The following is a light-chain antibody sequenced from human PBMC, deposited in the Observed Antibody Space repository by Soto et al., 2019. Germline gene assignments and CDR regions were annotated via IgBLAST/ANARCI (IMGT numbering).Light chain of an antibody. Sequence: DFQITQSPSSLSASVGDRVTITCRASQTPRTFLNWYQQKPGKAPKLLIYATSTLQSGVPSRFSGRDSGADFTLTINNLQPEDFATYYCQQPPYPFGPGTKADIK. J-gene: IGKJ3*01. V-gene: IGKV1-39*01. CDR1: QTPRTF. CDR3: QQPPYP. CDR2: ATS.